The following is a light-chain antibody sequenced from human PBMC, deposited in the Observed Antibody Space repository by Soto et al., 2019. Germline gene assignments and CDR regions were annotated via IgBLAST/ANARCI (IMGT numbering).Light chain of an antibody. CDR3: QQYGSSPFT. J-gene: IGKJ3*01. CDR1: QNVLSNY. CDR2: GAS. V-gene: IGKV3-20*01. Sequence: IVLTQSPGTRSLSPGERATLSCWASQNVLSNYLAWYQQKPGQAPRLLIYGASTRATGIPDRFTGSVSGTDGTITISRLEKEDGAVYVCQQYGSSPFTFGPGTKVDIK.